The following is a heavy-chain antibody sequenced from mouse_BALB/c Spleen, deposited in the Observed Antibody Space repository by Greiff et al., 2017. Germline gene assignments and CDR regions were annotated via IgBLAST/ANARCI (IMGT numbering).Heavy chain of an antibody. D-gene: IGHD2-10*02. Sequence: EVQVVESGPSLVKPSQTLSLTCSVTGDSITSGYWNWIRKFPGNKLEYMGYISYSGSTYYNPSLKSRISITRDTSKNQYYLQLNSVTTEDTATYYCARWYGNYDWYFDVWGAGTTVTVSS. CDR1: GDSITSGY. V-gene: IGHV3-8*02. J-gene: IGHJ1*01. CDR2: ISYSGST. CDR3: ARWYGNYDWYFDV.